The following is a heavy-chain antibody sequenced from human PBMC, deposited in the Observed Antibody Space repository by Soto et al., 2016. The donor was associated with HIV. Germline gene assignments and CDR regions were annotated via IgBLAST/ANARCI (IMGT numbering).Heavy chain of an antibody. J-gene: IGHJ4*02. Sequence: EVQLVESGGGLVQPGGSLRLSCAASGFTFSNSWMHWVRQAPGKGLVWVSRVNNDGSSTAYVDSVKGRFTISRDNAKNTLHLQMNSLRAEDTGVYYCARDLSDWGQGTLVTVSS. CDR1: GFTFSNSW. V-gene: IGHV3-74*01. D-gene: IGHD3-3*02. CDR3: ARDLSD. CDR2: VNNDGSST.